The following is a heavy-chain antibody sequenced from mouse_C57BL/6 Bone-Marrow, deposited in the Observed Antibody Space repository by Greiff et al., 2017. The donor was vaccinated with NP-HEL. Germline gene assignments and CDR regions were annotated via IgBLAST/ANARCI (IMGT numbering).Heavy chain of an antibody. Sequence: QVQLQQSGAELARPGASVKMSCKASGYTFTSYTMHWVKQRPGQGLEWIGYINPSSGYTKYNQKFKDKATLTADKSSSTAYMQLSSLTSEDSAVYYCARGITTVVARYFDVWGTGTTVTVSS. J-gene: IGHJ1*03. CDR3: ARGITTVVARYFDV. CDR1: GYTFTSYT. D-gene: IGHD1-1*01. CDR2: INPSSGYT. V-gene: IGHV1-4*01.